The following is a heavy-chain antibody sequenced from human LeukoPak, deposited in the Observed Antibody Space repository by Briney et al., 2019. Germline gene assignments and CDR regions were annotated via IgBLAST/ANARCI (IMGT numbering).Heavy chain of an antibody. CDR1: GFTFSSYS. V-gene: IGHV3-21*01. CDR2: ISSSSSYT. J-gene: IGHJ4*02. CDR3: ARCTTGKTFGSLREIKKSREIDF. Sequence: GGSLRLSCAASGFTFSSYSMNWVRQAPGKGLEWVSSISSSSSYTNYADSVRGRFTISRDNAKNLLFLQMDSLRGEDTAVYYCARCTTGKTFGSLREIKKSREIDFWGQGTLVTVSS. D-gene: IGHD1-1*01.